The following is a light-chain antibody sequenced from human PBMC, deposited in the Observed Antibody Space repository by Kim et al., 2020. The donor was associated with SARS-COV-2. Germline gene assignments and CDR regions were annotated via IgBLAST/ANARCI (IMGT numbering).Light chain of an antibody. CDR1: KLGDKY. V-gene: IGLV3-1*01. CDR3: QAWDSSTGVV. Sequence: VSPGQTASITCSGDKLGDKYACWYQQKPGQSPVLVIYQDSKRPSGIPERFSGSNSGNTATLTISGTQAMDEADYYCQAWDSSTGVVFGGGTQLTVL. J-gene: IGLJ2*01. CDR2: QDS.